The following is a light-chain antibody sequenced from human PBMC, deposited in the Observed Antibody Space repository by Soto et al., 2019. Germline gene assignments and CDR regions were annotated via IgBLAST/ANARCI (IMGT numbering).Light chain of an antibody. Sequence: EIVLTQSPAILSLSPGERATLSCRASQSISRRLAWYQQKPGQAPRLLISDASTRATGIPARFSGSGSGTELTLTISSLQSEDFALYYCHQYNSWPPGTFGQGTKVDIK. V-gene: IGKV3-15*01. CDR3: HQYNSWPPGT. CDR2: DAS. CDR1: QSISRR. J-gene: IGKJ2*01.